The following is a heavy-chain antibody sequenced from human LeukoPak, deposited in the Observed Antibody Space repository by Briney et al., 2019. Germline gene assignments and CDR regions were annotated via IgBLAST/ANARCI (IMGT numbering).Heavy chain of an antibody. J-gene: IGHJ4*02. V-gene: IGHV4-59*08. D-gene: IGHD5/OR15-5a*01. Sequence: PSGTLSLTCTVSGVSISTYYWTWIRQPPGKGLEWIGYISYSGSTNYNPSLKSRVTISVDTSKNQFSLNLRSVTAADTAVYYCARHLGMSTMDYWGQGTLVTVSS. CDR3: ARHLGMSTMDY. CDR1: GVSISTYY. CDR2: ISYSGST.